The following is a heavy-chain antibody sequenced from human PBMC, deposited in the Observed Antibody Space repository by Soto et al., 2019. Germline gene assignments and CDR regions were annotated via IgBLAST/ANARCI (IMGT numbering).Heavy chain of an antibody. J-gene: IGHJ6*02. V-gene: IGHV1-69*13. D-gene: IGHD2-2*02. CDR2: IIPIFGTA. Sequence: GASVKVSCKASGVTFSSYAISRVRQAPGQGLEWMGGIIPIFGTANYAQKFQGRVTITADESTSTAYMELSSLRSEDTAVYYCARGVVPAAIRDYYYYYGMDVWGQGTTVTVSS. CDR3: ARGVVPAAIRDYYYYYGMDV. CDR1: GVTFSSYA.